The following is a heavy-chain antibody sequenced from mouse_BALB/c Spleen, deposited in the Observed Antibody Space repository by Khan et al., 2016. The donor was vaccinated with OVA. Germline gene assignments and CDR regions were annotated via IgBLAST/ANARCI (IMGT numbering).Heavy chain of an antibody. V-gene: IGHV5-12*02. Sequence: EVELVESGGGLVQPGGSLKLSCATSGFTFSDYYMYWFRQTPEKRLEWVAYISNIGGNTYYPDTVKGRFTISRDTARNTTYLQISRLKSEDSTMYYWSRHGYGKGDAMDLWGQGTSVTVSS. CDR2: ISNIGGNT. CDR1: GFTFSDYY. D-gene: IGHD2-1*01. CDR3: SRHGYGKGDAMDL. J-gene: IGHJ4*01.